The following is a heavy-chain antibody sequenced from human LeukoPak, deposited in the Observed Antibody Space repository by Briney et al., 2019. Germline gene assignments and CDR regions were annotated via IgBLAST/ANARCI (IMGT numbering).Heavy chain of an antibody. Sequence: SETMSLTCTASGGSISSYYWSWIRQPPGKGLEWIGYIYYSGSTNYNPSLKNGVTISVDTSKNQFSLKLSSVTAADTAVYYCAYYDSSGYYLDYWGQGTLVTVSS. CDR3: AYYDSSGYYLDY. CDR2: IYYSGST. D-gene: IGHD3-22*01. J-gene: IGHJ4*02. CDR1: GGSISSYY. V-gene: IGHV4-59*01.